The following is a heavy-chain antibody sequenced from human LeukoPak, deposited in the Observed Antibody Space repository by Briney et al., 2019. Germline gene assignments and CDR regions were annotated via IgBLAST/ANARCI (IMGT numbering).Heavy chain of an antibody. V-gene: IGHV3-21*01. CDR1: GFTFSSYS. CDR2: ISSSSSYI. CDR3: ASCTFGELCLDY. D-gene: IGHD3-10*01. Sequence: GGSLRLSCAASGFTFSSYSMNWVRQAPGKGLEWVSSISSSSSYIYYADSVKGRFTISRDNAKNSLYLQMNNLRAEDTAVYYCASCTFGELCLDYWGQGTLVTVSS. J-gene: IGHJ4*02.